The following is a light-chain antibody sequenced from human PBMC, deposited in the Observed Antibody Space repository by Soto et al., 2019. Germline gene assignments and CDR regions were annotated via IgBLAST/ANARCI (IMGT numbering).Light chain of an antibody. CDR2: AAS. CDR3: QQANTFPLT. V-gene: IGKV1-12*01. Sequence: DIQMTQSPSSVSASVGDRVTFTCRASQDIGGWLAWYHHKPGKAPRLLIYAASNLQSGVPSRFSGSGSGTYFTLTISSLQPEDFGTYYGQQANTFPLTFGGGTKVEIK. CDR1: QDIGGW. J-gene: IGKJ4*01.